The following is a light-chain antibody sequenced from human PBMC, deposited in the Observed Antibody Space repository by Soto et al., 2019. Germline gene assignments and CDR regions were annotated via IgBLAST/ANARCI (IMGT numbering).Light chain of an antibody. V-gene: IGLV2-14*01. CDR2: EGI. Sequence: QSWLTQPASVSGSPGQSITISCTGTNSDVDGYNLVSWYQQHTCKAPQLLIYEGINRPSGVSNRFSGSKSGNTASLTISGPQAEDEADYYCSSYTNSSSNVLGAG. J-gene: IGLJ1*01. CDR3: SSYTNSSSNV. CDR1: NSDVDGYNL.